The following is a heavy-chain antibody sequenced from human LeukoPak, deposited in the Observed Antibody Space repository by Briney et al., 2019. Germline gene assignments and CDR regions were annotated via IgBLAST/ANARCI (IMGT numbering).Heavy chain of an antibody. J-gene: IGHJ4*02. CDR2: IYYSGST. Sequence: KPSETLSLTCTVSGGSISSSSYYWGWIRQPPGKGLEWIGSIYYSGSTYYNPSLKSRVTISVDTSKNQFSLKLSSVTAADTAVYYCARHDYSNYVVDYWGQGTLVTVSS. V-gene: IGHV4-39*01. D-gene: IGHD4-11*01. CDR3: ARHDYSNYVVDY. CDR1: GGSISSSSYY.